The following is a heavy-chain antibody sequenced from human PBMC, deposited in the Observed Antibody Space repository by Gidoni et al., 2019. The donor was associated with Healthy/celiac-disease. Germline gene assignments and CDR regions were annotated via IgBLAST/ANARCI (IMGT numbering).Heavy chain of an antibody. V-gene: IGHV4-39*01. CDR1: GGSISSSSYY. CDR2: IYYSGST. J-gene: IGHJ6*02. D-gene: IGHD3-3*01. CDR3: ARTYYDFWSGYHQTWYYGMDV. Sequence: QLQLQESGPGLVKPSETLSLPCTVSGGSISSSSYYWGWIRQPPGKGLEWIGSIYYSGSTYYNPSLKSRVTISVDTSKNQFSLKLSSVTAADTAVYYCARTYYDFWSGYHQTWYYGMDVWGQGTTVTVSS.